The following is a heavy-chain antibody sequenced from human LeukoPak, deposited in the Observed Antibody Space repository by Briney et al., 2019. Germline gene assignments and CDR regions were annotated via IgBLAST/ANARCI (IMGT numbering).Heavy chain of an antibody. J-gene: IGHJ4*02. Sequence: SETLSLTCTVSGGSISSYYWSWIRQPPGKGLEWIGYIYYSGSTNYNPSLKSRVTISVDTSKNQFSLKLSSVTAADTAVYYCASLEYYDSSGYLFDYWGQGTLVTVSS. CDR1: GGSISSYY. V-gene: IGHV4-59*01. CDR2: IYYSGST. D-gene: IGHD3-22*01. CDR3: ASLEYYDSSGYLFDY.